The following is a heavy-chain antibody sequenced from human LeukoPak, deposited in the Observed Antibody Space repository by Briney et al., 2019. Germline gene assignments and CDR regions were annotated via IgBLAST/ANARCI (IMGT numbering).Heavy chain of an antibody. CDR1: SGSISSSNYY. CDR2: IYHSGST. V-gene: IGHV4-39*07. D-gene: IGHD6-25*01. J-gene: IGHJ4*02. Sequence: PSETLSLTCTVSSGSISSSNYYWGWIRQPPGKGLERIGSIYHSGSTNYNPSLKSRVTISVDKSKNQFSLKLSSVTAADTAVYYCARGGTGYIDYWGQGTLVTVSS. CDR3: ARGGTGYIDY.